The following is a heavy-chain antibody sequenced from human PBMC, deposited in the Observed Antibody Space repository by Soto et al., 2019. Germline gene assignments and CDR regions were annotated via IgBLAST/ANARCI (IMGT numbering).Heavy chain of an antibody. CDR2: LDGAGGST. Sequence: PGGSLRLSCLASGFTFSDFAMTWVRHVPGGGLEWVASLDGAGGSTYHAESVRGRFSISRDNSQNTLFLQMQRLTVDDTAIYYCAAPRDEYGSGVSWFTYGMDIWGQGTTVTVSS. CDR1: GFTFSDFA. V-gene: IGHV3-23*01. D-gene: IGHD3-10*01. J-gene: IGHJ6*02. CDR3: AAPRDEYGSGVSWFTYGMDI.